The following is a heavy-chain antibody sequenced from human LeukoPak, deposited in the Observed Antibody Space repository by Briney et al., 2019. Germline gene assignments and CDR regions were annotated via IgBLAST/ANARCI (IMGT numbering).Heavy chain of an antibody. CDR3: VRDRGGGNWLDY. CDR2: INSDGTDT. CDR1: RFTFSISY. V-gene: IGHV3-74*01. Sequence: GGSLTLSCAASRFTFSISYMHWVPHAPGKGLVWVSRINSDGTDTIYADSVKGRFTISRDNAKNSLFLQMNRLRAEDTAVYFCVRDRGGGNWLDYWGQGTLVTVSS. J-gene: IGHJ4*02. D-gene: IGHD1-20*01.